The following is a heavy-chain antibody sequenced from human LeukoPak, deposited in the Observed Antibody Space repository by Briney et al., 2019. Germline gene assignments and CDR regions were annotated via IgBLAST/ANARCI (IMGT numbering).Heavy chain of an antibody. V-gene: IGHV4-39*01. CDR2: IYYSGST. Sequence: SETLSLTCTVSGGSISSSSYYWGWIRQPPGKGLEWIGTIYYSGSTYYNPSLKSRVTISVDTSKNQFSLKPRSVTAADTAVYYCARQGSGNYLSPVNYWGQGTLVTVSS. D-gene: IGHD1-26*01. CDR3: ARQGSGNYLSPVNY. J-gene: IGHJ4*02. CDR1: GGSISSSSYY.